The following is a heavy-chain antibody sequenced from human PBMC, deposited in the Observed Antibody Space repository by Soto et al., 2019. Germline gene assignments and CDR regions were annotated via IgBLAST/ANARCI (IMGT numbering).Heavy chain of an antibody. J-gene: IGHJ3*02. D-gene: IGHD3-22*01. CDR2: ISGSGGST. CDR1: GFTFSSYA. V-gene: IGHV3-23*01. CDR3: AKDRRGSGYYVGAFDI. Sequence: EVQLLESGGGLVQPGGSLRLSCAASGFTFSSYAMSWVRQAPGKGLEWVSAISGSGGSTYYADSVKGRFTISRDNSKNTLYLQMNSLRAEDTAVYSCAKDRRGSGYYVGAFDIWGQGTMVTVSS.